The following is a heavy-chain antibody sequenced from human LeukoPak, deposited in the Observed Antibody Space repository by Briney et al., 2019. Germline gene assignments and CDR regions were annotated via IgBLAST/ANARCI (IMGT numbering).Heavy chain of an antibody. CDR3: ARDRQYASGSPIDY. V-gene: IGHV3-11*01. D-gene: IGHD3-10*01. Sequence: GGSLRLSCAASGFTFSDYYMSWIRQAPGKGLEWVSYISSSGSTIYYADSVKGRFTIPRDNAKNSLYLQMNSLRAEDTAVYYCARDRQYASGSPIDYWGQGTLVTVSS. CDR2: ISSSGSTI. J-gene: IGHJ4*02. CDR1: GFTFSDYY.